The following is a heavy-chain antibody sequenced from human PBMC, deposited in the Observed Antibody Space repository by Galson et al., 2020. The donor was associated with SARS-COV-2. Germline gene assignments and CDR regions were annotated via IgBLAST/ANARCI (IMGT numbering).Heavy chain of an antibody. J-gene: IGHJ4*02. CDR2: IWYDGSDE. Sequence: GGSLRLSCAASGFTFSTYAMHWVRQPPGKGLEWVAVIWYDGSDEYYADSVKGRFTISRDNSENTLYLQMNSLRAEDTAVYYCAREYSGSYDFDYWGQGTLVTVSS. CDR1: GFTFSTYA. D-gene: IGHD1-26*01. V-gene: IGHV3-33*08. CDR3: AREYSGSYDFDY.